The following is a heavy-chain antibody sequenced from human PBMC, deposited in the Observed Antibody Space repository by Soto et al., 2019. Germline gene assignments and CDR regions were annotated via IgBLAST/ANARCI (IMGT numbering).Heavy chain of an antibody. CDR1: GDSISSSSYY. V-gene: IGHV4-61*01. CDR3: ASFLWGYYGSGSYYNDRAPFDY. J-gene: IGHJ4*02. CDR2: IYYSGST. Sequence: PSETLSLTCTVSGDSISSSSYYWSWIRQPPGKGLEWIGYIYYSGSTNYNPSLKSRVTISVDTSKNQFSLKLSSVTAADTAVYYCASFLWGYYGSGSYYNDRAPFDYWGQGTLVTVSS. D-gene: IGHD3-10*01.